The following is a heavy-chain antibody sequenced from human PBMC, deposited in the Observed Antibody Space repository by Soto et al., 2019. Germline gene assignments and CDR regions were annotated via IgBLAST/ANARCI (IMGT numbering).Heavy chain of an antibody. CDR3: AVLTVTRCYHYGTDV. D-gene: IGHD4-17*01. J-gene: IGHJ6*04. V-gene: IGHV1-58*01. CDR2: IVVGSGNT. Sequence: GASVKVSCKASGFTFTSSAVQWVRQARGQRLEWIGWIVVGSGNTNYAQKFQERVTITRDMSTSTAYMELSSLRSEDTAVYYCAVLTVTRCYHYGTDVWGKRTTVTVSS. CDR1: GFTFTSSA.